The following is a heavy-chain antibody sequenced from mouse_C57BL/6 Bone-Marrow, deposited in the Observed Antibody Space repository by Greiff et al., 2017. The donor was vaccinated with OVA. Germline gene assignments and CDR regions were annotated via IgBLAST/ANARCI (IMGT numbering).Heavy chain of an antibody. V-gene: IGHV1-18*01. CDR3: ARGDYDDGDVSYAMDY. J-gene: IGHJ4*01. CDR2: INPNNGGT. Sequence: EVQLVESGPELVKPGASVKIPCKASGYTFTDYNMDWVKQSHGKSLEWIGDINPNNGGTIYNQKFKGKATLTVDKSSSTAYMELRSLTSEDTAVYYCARGDYDDGDVSYAMDYWGQGTSVTVSS. CDR1: GYTFTDYN. D-gene: IGHD2-4*01.